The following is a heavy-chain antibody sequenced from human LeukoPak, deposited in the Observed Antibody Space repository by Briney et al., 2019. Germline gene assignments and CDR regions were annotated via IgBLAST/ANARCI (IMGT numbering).Heavy chain of an antibody. CDR1: GGSISSYY. D-gene: IGHD6-19*01. J-gene: IGHJ4*02. V-gene: IGHV4-34*01. CDR2: INNSGST. CDR3: ARCVRIAVARARLFVY. Sequence: SETLSLTCAVYGGSISSYYWSWIRQSPGKGLEWIGDINNSGSTNYNPSLKSRVTISVDTSKNQFSLKLSSVTAADTAVYYCARCVRIAVARARLFVYWGEGTLVTVSS.